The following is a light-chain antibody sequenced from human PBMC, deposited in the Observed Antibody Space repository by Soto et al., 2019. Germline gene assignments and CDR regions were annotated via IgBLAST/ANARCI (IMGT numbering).Light chain of an antibody. J-gene: IGLJ2*01. Sequence: QSALTQPASMSGSPGQSITISCTGTSSDVGGYNHVSWYQQHPGKAPKLMIYDVSNRPSGVSNRFSGSKSGNTASLTISGLQAEDEADYYCSSYTSSSHVVFGGGTKVTVL. V-gene: IGLV2-14*01. CDR1: SSDVGGYNH. CDR2: DVS. CDR3: SSYTSSSHVV.